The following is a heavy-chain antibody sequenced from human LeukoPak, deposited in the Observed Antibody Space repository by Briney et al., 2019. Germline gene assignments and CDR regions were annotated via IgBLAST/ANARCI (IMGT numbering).Heavy chain of an antibody. CDR2: IKSKTDGGTT. CDR3: TTDPNPILRRVNWFDP. Sequence: GGSLRLSCAASGFTFSNAWMSWVRQAPGKGLEWVGRIKSKTDGGTTEYAAPVKGRFTISRDDSKNTLYLQMNSLKTKDTAVSYCTTDPNPILRRVNWFDPWGPGTLVTVSS. CDR1: GFTFSNAW. J-gene: IGHJ5*02. V-gene: IGHV3-15*01. D-gene: IGHD3-3*01.